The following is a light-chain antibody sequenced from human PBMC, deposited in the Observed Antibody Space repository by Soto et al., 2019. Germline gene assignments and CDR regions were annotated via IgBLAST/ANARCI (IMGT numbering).Light chain of an antibody. CDR2: AAS. CDR1: QSISSY. J-gene: IGKJ1*01. Sequence: EIQMSQYPSSLSASVGDRVTITCRASQSISSYLNWYQQKPGNAPKLLIYAASSLQSGVPSRSSGSGSGTDFTLTISSLQPEDFATYYCQQSYSTPVTFGQGTKVDIK. V-gene: IGKV1-39*01. CDR3: QQSYSTPVT.